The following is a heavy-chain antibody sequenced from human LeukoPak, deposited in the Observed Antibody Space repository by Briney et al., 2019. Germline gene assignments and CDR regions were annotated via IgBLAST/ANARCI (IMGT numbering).Heavy chain of an antibody. D-gene: IGHD1-7*01. J-gene: IGHJ6*03. CDR2: INDSGRI. CDR1: GGSFSNYY. Sequence: SETLSLTCAVYGGSFSNYYWSWIRQPPGKGLEWIGEINDSGRINYNPSLMSRVTISVDTSKNQFSPRLTSVTARDTAVYYCARRWNYGRNYYIDVWDKGATVSVSS. CDR3: ARRWNYGRNYYIDV. V-gene: IGHV4-34*01.